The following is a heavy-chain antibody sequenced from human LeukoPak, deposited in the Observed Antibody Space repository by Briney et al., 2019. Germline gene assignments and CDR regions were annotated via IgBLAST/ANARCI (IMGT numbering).Heavy chain of an antibody. CDR2: ISSSGSTI. J-gene: IGHJ6*02. CDR3: ARDQGDFDWLRYYYYYYGMDV. Sequence: GGSLRLSCAASGFTFSDYYMSWIRQAPGKGLEWVSYISSSGSTIYYADSVKGRFTISRDNAKNSLYLQMNSLRAEDTAVYYCARDQGDFDWLRYYYYYYGMDVWGQGTTVTVSS. D-gene: IGHD3-9*01. V-gene: IGHV3-11*01. CDR1: GFTFSDYY.